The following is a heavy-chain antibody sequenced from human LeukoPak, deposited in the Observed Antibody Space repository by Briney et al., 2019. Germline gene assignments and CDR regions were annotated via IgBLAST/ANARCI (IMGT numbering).Heavy chain of an antibody. CDR2: IYYSGST. J-gene: IGHJ4*02. CDR1: GGSISSSSYY. V-gene: IGHV4-39*07. Sequence: SETLSLTCTVSGGSISSSSYYWGWIRQPPGKGQEWIGSIYYSGSTYYNPSLKSRVTISVDTSKNQFSLKLSSVTAADTAVYYCASWYSSSWVYFDYWGQGTLVTVSS. D-gene: IGHD6-13*01. CDR3: ASWYSSSWVYFDY.